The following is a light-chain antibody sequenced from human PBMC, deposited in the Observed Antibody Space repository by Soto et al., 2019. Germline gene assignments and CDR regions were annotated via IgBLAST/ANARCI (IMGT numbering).Light chain of an antibody. V-gene: IGKV3-20*01. J-gene: IGKJ1*01. CDR3: QQYGSSPWT. CDR1: QSVSGD. CDR2: GAS. Sequence: IVMTQSPATXSVXPGERATLSCRASQSVSGDLAWYQQKPGQAPRLFIYGASTRATGIPDRFSGSGSGTDFTLTISRLEPEDFAVYYCQQYGSSPWTFGQGTKVDI.